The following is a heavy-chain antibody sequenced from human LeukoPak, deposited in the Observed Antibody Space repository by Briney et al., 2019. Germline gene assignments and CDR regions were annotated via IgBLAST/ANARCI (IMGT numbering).Heavy chain of an antibody. D-gene: IGHD1-14*01. CDR3: ARDQGSIILGYFDY. CDR1: GAPISGSGYY. Sequence: SETLSLTCTVSGAPISGSGYYWGWIRQPPGKGLEWIGSIYSSGSTYYSASLQSRVTISIETSKNQISLRLNSVTAADTAVYYCARDQGSIILGYFDYWGQGTLVTVSS. CDR2: IYSSGST. V-gene: IGHV4-39*07. J-gene: IGHJ4*02.